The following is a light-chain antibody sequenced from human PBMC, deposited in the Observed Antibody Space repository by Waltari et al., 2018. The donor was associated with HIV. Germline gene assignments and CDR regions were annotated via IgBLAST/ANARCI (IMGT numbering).Light chain of an antibody. CDR1: NSDVGSYNY. Sequence: QSALTPPRSVSGSLGQSVTISCPGTNSDVGSYNYVSWFQQHPSKAPKLMIYDVSKRPSGVPDRVSGSKSSNTASLTISGLQAEDEADYYCCSYAGSIPFVFGSGTKLTVL. J-gene: IGLJ1*01. CDR3: CSYAGSIPFV. V-gene: IGLV2-11*01. CDR2: DVS.